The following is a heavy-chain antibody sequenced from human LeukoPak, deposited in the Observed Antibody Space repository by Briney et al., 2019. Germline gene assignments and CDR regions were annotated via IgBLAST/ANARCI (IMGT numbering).Heavy chain of an antibody. CDR1: GFTFSSYS. J-gene: IGHJ4*02. CDR3: ARVYSNYALDY. CDR2: ISSSSSTI. V-gene: IGHV3-48*04. D-gene: IGHD4-11*01. Sequence: GGSLRLSCAASGFTFSSYSMNWVRQAPGKGLEWVSYISSSSSTIYYADSVKGRFTISRDNAKNSLYLQVNSLRAEDTAVYYCARVYSNYALDYWGQGTLVTVSS.